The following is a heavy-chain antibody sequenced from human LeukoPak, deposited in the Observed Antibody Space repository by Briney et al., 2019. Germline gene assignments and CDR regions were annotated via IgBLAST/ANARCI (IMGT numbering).Heavy chain of an antibody. CDR1: GFTFSTYA. CDR3: AKGRAGYTNPYYFYY. CDR2: ISGSGANT. D-gene: IGHD3-16*02. V-gene: IGHV3-23*01. J-gene: IGHJ4*02. Sequence: GGSLRLSCAASGFTFSTYAMSWVRQAPGKGLEWVSTISGSGANTYYADSVRGRFTISRDNSKNTLYLHMNSLRAEDTAVYYCAKGRAGYTNPYYFYYWGEGTLVTVSS.